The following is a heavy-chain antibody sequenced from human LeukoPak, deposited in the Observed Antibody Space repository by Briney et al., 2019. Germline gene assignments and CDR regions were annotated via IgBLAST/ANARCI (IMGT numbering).Heavy chain of an antibody. CDR1: GFTFSSYW. Sequence: GGSLRLSCAASGFTFSSYWMSWVRQAPGKGLEWVANIKQDGSEKYYVDSAKGRFTISRDNAKNSLYLQMSSLRAEDTAVYYCARYGSGSSYDYWGQGTLVTVSS. CDR3: ARYGSGSSYDY. D-gene: IGHD3-10*01. J-gene: IGHJ4*02. CDR2: IKQDGSEK. V-gene: IGHV3-7*03.